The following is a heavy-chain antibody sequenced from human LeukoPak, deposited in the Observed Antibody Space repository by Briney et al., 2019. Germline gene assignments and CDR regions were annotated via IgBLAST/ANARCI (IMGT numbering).Heavy chain of an antibody. D-gene: IGHD4-11*01. V-gene: IGHV4-59*01. CDR2: IYYSGSS. CDR1: GGSISSYY. Sequence: PSETLSLTCTVSGGSISSYYWTWIRQPPGKGLEWIGYIYYSGSSNYNPSLKSRVTISVDTSKNQFSLKLSSVTAADTAVYYCARHRYSNYVWRYFDFWGQGTLVTVSS. J-gene: IGHJ4*02. CDR3: ARHRYSNYVWRYFDF.